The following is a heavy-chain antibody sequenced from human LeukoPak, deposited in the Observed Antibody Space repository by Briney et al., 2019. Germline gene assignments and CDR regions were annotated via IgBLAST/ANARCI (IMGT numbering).Heavy chain of an antibody. CDR2: INPNSGDT. D-gene: IGHD6-19*01. CDR3: VRFYSSDWSFDS. CDR1: GYTFTAFY. J-gene: IGHJ4*02. Sequence: ASVKVSCKTSGYTFTAFYMHWVRQAPGQGLEWMGRINPNSGDTNYAQTFQGRVTMTRDTSISTAYVELGRLSSDDTAVYFCVRFYSSDWSFDSWGEGTLVTVSS. V-gene: IGHV1-2*06.